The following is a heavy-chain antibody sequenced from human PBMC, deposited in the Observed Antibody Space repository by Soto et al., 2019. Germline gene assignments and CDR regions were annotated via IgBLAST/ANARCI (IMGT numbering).Heavy chain of an antibody. Sequence: DVQLLESGGGLVQWGGSLRLSCVTSGFTFSTYGMTWVRQAPGKGLEWVSYGGSGGSRYYAESLKGRFTISRDNSKNTLALEMNSLRAEGTATYYCVKFRRRAYPYYYMDVWGKGTTVTVSS. CDR3: VKFRRRAYPYYYMDV. V-gene: IGHV3-23*01. CDR2: GGSGGSR. CDR1: GFTFSTYG. J-gene: IGHJ6*03.